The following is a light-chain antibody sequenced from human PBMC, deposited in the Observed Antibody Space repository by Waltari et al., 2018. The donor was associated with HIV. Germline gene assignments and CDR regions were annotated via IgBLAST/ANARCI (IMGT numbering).Light chain of an antibody. V-gene: IGLV2-23*02. CDR1: SSDVGSYYL. J-gene: IGLJ3*02. CDR2: EVN. Sequence: QSALTQPASVYGSPGQSITISCTGTSSDVGSYYLVPWYQQYPGKAHKLMIYEVNKRPSGVSSLFAGTKSGNTASLTISWLQAEDEDDFYCCSYAGSSTLVFGGGTKLTVL. CDR3: CSYAGSSTLV.